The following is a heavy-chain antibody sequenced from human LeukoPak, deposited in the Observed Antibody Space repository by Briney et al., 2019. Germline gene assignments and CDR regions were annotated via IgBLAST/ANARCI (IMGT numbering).Heavy chain of an antibody. V-gene: IGHV3-30*02. CDR3: AKDLLYSSSSGFDY. D-gene: IGHD6-6*01. J-gene: IGHJ4*02. CDR1: GFTFSSYG. CDR2: IRYDGGNK. Sequence: GGSLRFSCAASGFTFSSYGMHWVRQAPGKGLEWVAFIRYDGGNKYYADSVKGRFTISRDNSKNTLYLQMNSLRAEDTAVYYCAKDLLYSSSSGFDYWGQGTLVTVSS.